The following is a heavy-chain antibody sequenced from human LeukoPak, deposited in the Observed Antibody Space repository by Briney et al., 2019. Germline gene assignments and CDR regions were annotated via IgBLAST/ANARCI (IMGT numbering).Heavy chain of an antibody. J-gene: IGHJ3*01. CDR2: VSYTGRT. CDR1: GGSLSGHY. V-gene: IGHV4-59*11. Sequence: SETLSLTCTVSGGSLSGHYWSWIRQPPAKRVQWIGYVSYTGRTKYNPSLQSRVTISIDTSKSHFSLKLTSVTSADTAVYSCARLLDNDISGDPDTFDVWGEGTTVIVSS. D-gene: IGHD3-22*01. CDR3: ARLLDNDISGDPDTFDV.